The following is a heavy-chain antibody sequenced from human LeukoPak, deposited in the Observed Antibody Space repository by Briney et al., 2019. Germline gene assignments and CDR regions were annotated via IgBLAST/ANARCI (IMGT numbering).Heavy chain of an antibody. CDR2: ISGSGTRT. D-gene: IGHD3-16*01. J-gene: IGHJ4*02. CDR3: AREPTAAGYVDY. CDR1: GLTFNTYA. V-gene: IGHV3-23*01. Sequence: GGSLRLSCAASGLTFNTYAMSWVRQGPGKGLEWVSAISGSGTRTYYADSVKGRFTVSRDNSKNTLYLQMNSLRAEDTAIYYCAREPTAAGYVDYWGQGTLATVSS.